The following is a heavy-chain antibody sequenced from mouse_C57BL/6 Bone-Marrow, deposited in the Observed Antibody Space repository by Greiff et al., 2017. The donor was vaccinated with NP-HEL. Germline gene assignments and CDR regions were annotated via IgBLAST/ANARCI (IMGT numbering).Heavy chain of an antibody. V-gene: IGHV1-81*01. Sequence: VQLQQSGAELARPGASVKLSCKASGYTFTSYGISWVKQRTGQGLEWIGEIYPRSGNTYYNEKFKGKATLTADKSSSTAYMELRSLTSEDSAVYFCARLRYYGSSLPVDYWGQGTTLTVSS. CDR1: GYTFTSYG. CDR3: ARLRYYGSSLPVDY. D-gene: IGHD1-1*01. J-gene: IGHJ2*01. CDR2: IYPRSGNT.